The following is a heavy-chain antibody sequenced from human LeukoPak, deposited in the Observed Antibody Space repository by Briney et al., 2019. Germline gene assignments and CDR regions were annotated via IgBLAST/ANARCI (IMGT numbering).Heavy chain of an antibody. Sequence: ASVKVSCKASGYTFTGYYMHWVRQAPGQGLEWMGWINPNSGSTNYAQKFQGRVTMTRDTSISTAYMELSRLRSDDTAVYYCARAPKIYCSGGSCYLGHWGQGTLVTVSS. CDR2: INPNSGST. D-gene: IGHD2-15*01. CDR3: ARAPKIYCSGGSCYLGH. CDR1: GYTFTGYY. V-gene: IGHV1-2*02. J-gene: IGHJ4*02.